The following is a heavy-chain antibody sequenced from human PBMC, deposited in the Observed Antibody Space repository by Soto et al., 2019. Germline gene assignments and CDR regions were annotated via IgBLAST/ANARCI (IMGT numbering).Heavy chain of an antibody. CDR1: GYTFTSYA. CDR3: ASPYYYDSSGYYGSFDY. CDR2: INAGNGNT. J-gene: IGHJ4*02. V-gene: IGHV1-3*01. D-gene: IGHD3-22*01. Sequence: ASVKVSCKASGYTFTSYAMHWVRQAPGQRLEWMGWINAGNGNTKYSQKFQGRVTITRDTSASTAYMELSSLRSEDTAVYYCASPYYYDSSGYYGSFDYWGQGTLVTVSS.